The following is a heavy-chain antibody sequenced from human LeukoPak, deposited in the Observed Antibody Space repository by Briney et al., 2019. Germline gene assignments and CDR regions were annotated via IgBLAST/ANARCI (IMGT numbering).Heavy chain of an antibody. V-gene: IGHV5-51*01. CDR2: IFPGDSAN. D-gene: IGHD4-17*01. J-gene: IGHJ4*02. Sequence: GDSLKISCKASGYRFTSYWIGWVRQMHGKGLEWTRLIFPGDSANRYSPSFQGQVTIPADKSIITAYLQWSSLKASDTAMYYCARRKYGDYVAYWGQGTLVTVSS. CDR1: GYRFTSYW. CDR3: ARRKYGDYVAY.